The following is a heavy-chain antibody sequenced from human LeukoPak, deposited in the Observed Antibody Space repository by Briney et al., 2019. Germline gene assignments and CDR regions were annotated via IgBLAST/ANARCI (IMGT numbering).Heavy chain of an antibody. D-gene: IGHD6-19*01. CDR1: GGSISSYY. Sequence: SETLSLTCTVSGGSISSYYWTWIRQPPGKGLEWIGYISYSGSTNYNASLKSRVTISIDTSKNQFSLKLDSVTAADTAVYYCARGSGWPDWGQGTLVTVSS. CDR2: ISYSGST. V-gene: IGHV4-59*01. CDR3: ARGSGWPD. J-gene: IGHJ4*02.